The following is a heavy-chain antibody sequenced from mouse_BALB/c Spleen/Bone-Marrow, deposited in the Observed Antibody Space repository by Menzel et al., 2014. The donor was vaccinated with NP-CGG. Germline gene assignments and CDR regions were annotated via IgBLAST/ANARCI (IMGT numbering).Heavy chain of an antibody. CDR1: GFNIKDTY. V-gene: IGHV14-3*02. CDR3: ARYSYDLSGGY. CDR2: IDPANGNT. J-gene: IGHJ2*02. Sequence: DVKLVESGAELVKPGASVKLSCTASGFNIKDTYMHWVKQRPEQGLEWIGRIDPANGNTKYDPKFQGKATITADTSSNTAYLRLRSLTAEDTVVYHCARYSYDLSGGYWGQGTSRKVSS. D-gene: IGHD2-12*01.